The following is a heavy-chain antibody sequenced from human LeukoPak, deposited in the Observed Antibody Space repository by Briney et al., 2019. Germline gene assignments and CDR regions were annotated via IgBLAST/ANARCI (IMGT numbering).Heavy chain of an antibody. V-gene: IGHV4-61*02. CDR2: IYTSGST. J-gene: IGHJ4*02. CDR1: GGSISSGSYY. D-gene: IGHD1-26*01. CDR3: ARVGGSYYSGAHPLDY. Sequence: SETLSLTCTVSGGSISSGSYYWSWIRQPAGRGLEWIGRIYTSGSTNYNPSLKSRVTISLDTSKNQFSLRLSSVTAADTAVYYCARVGGSYYSGAHPLDYWGQGTLVTVSS.